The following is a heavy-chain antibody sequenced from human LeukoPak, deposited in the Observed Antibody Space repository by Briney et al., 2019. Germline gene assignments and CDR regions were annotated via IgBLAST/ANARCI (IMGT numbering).Heavy chain of an antibody. CDR2: ISSSGSTI. CDR3: ARESGYHGSGFDP. V-gene: IGHV3-48*03. Sequence: GGSLRLSCAASGFTFSSYEMNWVRQAPGKGLEWVSYISSSGSTIYYADSVKGRFTISRDNAKNTLYLQMNSLRDEDTAVYYCARESGYHGSGFDPWGQGTLVTVSS. D-gene: IGHD3-10*01. CDR1: GFTFSSYE. J-gene: IGHJ5*01.